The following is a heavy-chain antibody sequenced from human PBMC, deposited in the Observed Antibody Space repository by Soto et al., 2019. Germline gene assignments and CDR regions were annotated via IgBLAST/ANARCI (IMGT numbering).Heavy chain of an antibody. J-gene: IGHJ4*02. CDR2: IWYDGSNK. Sequence: QVQLVESGGGVVQPGRSLRLSCAASGFTFSSYGMHWVRQAPGKGLEWVAAIWYDGSNKYYADSVKGRFTISRDNSKNTLYLQMNSLRAEDTAVYYCARDQYDYVWGSYPLGDYWGQGTLVTVSS. D-gene: IGHD3-16*02. V-gene: IGHV3-33*01. CDR1: GFTFSSYG. CDR3: ARDQYDYVWGSYPLGDY.